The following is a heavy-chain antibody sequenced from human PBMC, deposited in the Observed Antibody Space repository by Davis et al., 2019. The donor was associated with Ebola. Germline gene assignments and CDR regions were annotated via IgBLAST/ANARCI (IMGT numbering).Heavy chain of an antibody. CDR3: VRARDYTPLNWFDP. D-gene: IGHD4-11*01. CDR1: GFSFSTYW. V-gene: IGHV3-48*04. CDR2: ISSSSSTI. J-gene: IGHJ5*02. Sequence: PGGSLRLSCVGSGFSFSTYWMTWVRQAPGKGLEWVSYISSSSSTIYYADSVKGRFTISRDNAKNSLYLQMNSLRAEDTAVYYCVRARDYTPLNWFDPWGQGTLVTVSS.